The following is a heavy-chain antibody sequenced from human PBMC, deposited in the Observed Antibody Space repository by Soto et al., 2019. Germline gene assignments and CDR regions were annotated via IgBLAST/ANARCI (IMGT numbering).Heavy chain of an antibody. V-gene: IGHV4-59*08. J-gene: IGHJ5*02. CDR2: IYYSGST. CDR3: ERQVGTTLPNWFDP. D-gene: IGHD4-17*01. Sequence: SETLSLTCTVSGCSLSSYYWSWLRPHPGKGLEWIGYIYYSGSTNYNPSLKSRVTISVDTSKNQFSLKLSSVTAADTAVYYCERQVGTTLPNWFDPWGQGTLVTVSS. CDR1: GCSLSSYY.